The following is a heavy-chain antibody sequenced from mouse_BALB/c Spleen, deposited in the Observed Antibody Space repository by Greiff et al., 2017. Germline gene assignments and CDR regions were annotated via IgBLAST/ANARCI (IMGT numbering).Heavy chain of an antibody. D-gene: IGHD1-2*01. CDR3: ARSGAASYAMDY. J-gene: IGHJ4*01. CDR2: IDTSDSYT. V-gene: IGHV1-69*01. Sequence: QVQLQQPGAELVMPGASVKMSCKASGYTFTDYWMHWVKQRPGQGLEWIGAIDTSDSYTSYNQKFKGKATLTVDESSSTAYMQLSSLTSEDSAVYYCARSGAASYAMDYWGQGTSVTVSS. CDR1: GYTFTDYW.